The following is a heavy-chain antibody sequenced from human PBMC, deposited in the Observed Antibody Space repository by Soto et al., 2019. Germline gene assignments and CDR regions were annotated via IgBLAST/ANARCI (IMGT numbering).Heavy chain of an antibody. V-gene: IGHV1-18*01. CDR3: AQTSLYLGRLPNHFQH. Sequence: ASVKVSCKASGYTFTSYGISWVRQAPGQGLEWMGWISAYNGNTNYAQKLQGRVTMTTDTSTSTAYMELRSLRSDDTAVYYCAQTSLYLGRLPNHFQHWGQGTLVTVSS. CDR1: GYTFTSYG. J-gene: IGHJ1*01. CDR2: ISAYNGNT. D-gene: IGHD6-25*01.